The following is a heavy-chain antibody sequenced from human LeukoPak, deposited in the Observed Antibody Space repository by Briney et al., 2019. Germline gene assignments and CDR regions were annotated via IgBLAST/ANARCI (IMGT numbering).Heavy chain of an antibody. CDR2: IYSGGST. J-gene: IGHJ3*02. CDR1: GFTLSSYA. V-gene: IGHV3-66*01. CDR3: ARAYSGSYYGDHDAFDI. Sequence: GGSLRLSCAASGFTLSSYAMSWVRQGPGKGLEWVSVIYSGGSTYYADSVKGRFTISRDNSKNTLYLQMNSLRAEDTAVYYCARAYSGSYYGDHDAFDIWGQGTMVTVSS. D-gene: IGHD1-26*01.